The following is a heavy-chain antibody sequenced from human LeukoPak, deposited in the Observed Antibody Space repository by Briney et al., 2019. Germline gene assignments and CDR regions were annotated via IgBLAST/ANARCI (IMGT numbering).Heavy chain of an antibody. CDR3: ARSKMWPPSFDY. CDR1: GFTFSSYG. V-gene: IGHV3-23*01. Sequence: GGSLRLSCAASGFTFSSYGMTWVRQAPGKGLEWVSVITTTGGDTRYVDSVKGRFTISRDNSKNTVYLQMNSLRAEDTAVYFCARSKMWPPSFDYWGQGTPVTVSS. D-gene: IGHD2-21*01. CDR2: ITTTGGDT. J-gene: IGHJ4*02.